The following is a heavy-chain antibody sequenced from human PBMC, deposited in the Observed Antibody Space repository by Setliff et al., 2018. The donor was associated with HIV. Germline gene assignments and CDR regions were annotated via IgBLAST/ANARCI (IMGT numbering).Heavy chain of an antibody. Sequence: ASVKVSCKASGGTFSRYGISWVRQAPGQGLEWMGGIIPIFGTANYAQKFQGRVTITTDESTSTAYMELSSLRSEDTAVYYCARAREGGYSLPYYFDYWGQGTLVTVSS. CDR2: IIPIFGTA. V-gene: IGHV1-69*05. CDR3: ARAREGGYSLPYYFDY. D-gene: IGHD5-18*01. CDR1: GGTFSRYG. J-gene: IGHJ4*02.